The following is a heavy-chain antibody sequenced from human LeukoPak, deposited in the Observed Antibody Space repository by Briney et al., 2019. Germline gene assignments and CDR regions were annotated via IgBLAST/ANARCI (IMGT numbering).Heavy chain of an antibody. CDR3: ATSPGFWATSPFDY. V-gene: IGHV3-15*01. CDR1: GSTFNNAW. J-gene: IGHJ4*02. CDR2: IKSKTDGGTT. D-gene: IGHD3-10*01. Sequence: GGSLRLSCAASGSTFNNAWMNWVRQAPGKGLEWVGFIKSKTDGGTTDYAAPVKGRFTISRDDSENTVYLQMNSLKTEDTAVYFCATSPGFWATSPFDYWGQGTQAIISS.